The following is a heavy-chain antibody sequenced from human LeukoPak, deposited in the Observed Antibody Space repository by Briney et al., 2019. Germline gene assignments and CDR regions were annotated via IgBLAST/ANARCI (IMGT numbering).Heavy chain of an antibody. CDR1: GGSISSSSYY. V-gene: IGHV4-39*01. Sequence: ETLSLTCTVSGGSISSSSYYWGWIRQPPGKGLEWIGSIYYSGSTYYNPSLKSRVTISVDTSKNQFSLKLSSVTAADTAVYYCAAGYCSGGSCYSDSLDYWGQGTLVTVSS. J-gene: IGHJ4*02. CDR2: IYYSGST. D-gene: IGHD2-15*01. CDR3: AAGYCSGGSCYSDSLDY.